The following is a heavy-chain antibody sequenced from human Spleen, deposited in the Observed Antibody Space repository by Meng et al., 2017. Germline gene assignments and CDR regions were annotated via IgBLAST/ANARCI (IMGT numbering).Heavy chain of an antibody. CDR1: GYSVSSSYS. V-gene: IGHV4-38-2*02. CDR3: ARDGGYGSGSYRFDP. J-gene: IGHJ5*02. Sequence: SETLSLTCSASGYSVSSSYSWDWIRQPPGKGLEWIGSIYHSGNTYYNPSLKSRVTITVDTSKNQFSLRLSSVTAADTAVYYCARDGGYGSGSYRFDPWGQGTLVTVSS. D-gene: IGHD3-10*01. CDR2: IYHSGNT.